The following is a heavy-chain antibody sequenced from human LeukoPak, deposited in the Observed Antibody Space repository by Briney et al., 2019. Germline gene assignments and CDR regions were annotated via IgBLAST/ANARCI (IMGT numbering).Heavy chain of an antibody. V-gene: IGHV1-2*02. Sequence: GASVTVSCKASGYTFTGYYLHGVRPAPGRGLEWMGWINPNSGGKNYAQKFQGRVTMTRDTSISTAYMELSRLRSDDTAVYYCARDSYDFWSGHHFDYWGQGTLVTVSS. CDR1: GYTFTGYY. D-gene: IGHD3-3*01. J-gene: IGHJ4*02. CDR3: ARDSYDFWSGHHFDY. CDR2: INPNSGGK.